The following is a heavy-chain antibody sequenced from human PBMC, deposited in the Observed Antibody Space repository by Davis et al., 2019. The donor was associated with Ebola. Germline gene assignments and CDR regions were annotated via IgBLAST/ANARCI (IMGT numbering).Heavy chain of an antibody. CDR3: ARGAGDGDYVDY. V-gene: IGHV5-51*01. J-gene: IGHJ4*02. Sequence: PGGSLRLSCKDSGNSFASHWIGWVRQMPGKGLEWMGIIYTGDSDTRYSPSFRGQVIISADKSMKTAFLQWSSLKASDTAMYYCARGAGDGDYVDYWGQGTLVTVSS. CDR1: GNSFASHW. CDR2: IYTGDSDT. D-gene: IGHD4-17*01.